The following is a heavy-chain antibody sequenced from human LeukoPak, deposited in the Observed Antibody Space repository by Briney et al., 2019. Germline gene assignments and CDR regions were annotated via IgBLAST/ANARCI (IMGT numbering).Heavy chain of an antibody. Sequence: GGSLRLSCAASGFAFSGYSMNWIRQAPGKGLEWVAYISYSSYTIHYADSVKGRFTISRDNAKNSLYLQMNSLRAEDTAMYYCARDGGGNFDYWGQGTLVTVSS. V-gene: IGHV3-48*04. J-gene: IGHJ4*02. CDR2: ISYSSYTI. D-gene: IGHD6-25*01. CDR1: GFAFSGYS. CDR3: ARDGGGNFDY.